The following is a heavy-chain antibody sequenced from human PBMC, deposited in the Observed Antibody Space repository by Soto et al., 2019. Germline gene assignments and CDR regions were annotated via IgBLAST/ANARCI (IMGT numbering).Heavy chain of an antibody. V-gene: IGHV3-33*01. CDR1: GFTFSSYG. CDR3: ARDRSRRYTGDYYYYMDV. Sequence: GGSLRLSCAASGFTFSSYGMHWVRQAPGKGLEWVAVIWYDGSNKYYADSVKGRFTISRDNSKNTLYLQMNSLRAEDTAVYYCARDRSRRYTGDYYYYMDVWGKGTTVTVSS. J-gene: IGHJ6*03. CDR2: IWYDGSNK. D-gene: IGHD1-1*01.